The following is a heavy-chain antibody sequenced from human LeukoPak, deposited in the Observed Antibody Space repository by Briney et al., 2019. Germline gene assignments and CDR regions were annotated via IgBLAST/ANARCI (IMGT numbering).Heavy chain of an antibody. CDR3: AKDRGSYGPEVFDY. J-gene: IGHJ4*02. Sequence: PSETLSLTCAVYGGSFSGYYWSWIRQPPGKGLEWVSAISGSGGSTYYADSVKGRFTISRDNSKNTLYLQMNSLRAEDTAVYYCAKDRGSYGPEVFDYWGQGTLVTVSS. CDR1: GGSFSGYY. V-gene: IGHV3-23*01. CDR2: ISGSGGST. D-gene: IGHD3-10*01.